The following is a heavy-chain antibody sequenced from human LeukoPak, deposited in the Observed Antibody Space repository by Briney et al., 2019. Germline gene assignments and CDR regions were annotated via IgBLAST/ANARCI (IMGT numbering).Heavy chain of an antibody. CDR2: IYYSGST. Sequence: SETLSLTCTVSGGSISSYYWSWIRQPPGKGLEWIGYIYYSGSTNYNPSLKSRVTISVDTSKNQFSLKLSSVTAADTAVYYCARDRGNCSGGSCYFWFDPWGQGALVTVSS. V-gene: IGHV4-59*01. CDR1: GGSISSYY. CDR3: ARDRGNCSGGSCYFWFDP. J-gene: IGHJ5*02. D-gene: IGHD2-15*01.